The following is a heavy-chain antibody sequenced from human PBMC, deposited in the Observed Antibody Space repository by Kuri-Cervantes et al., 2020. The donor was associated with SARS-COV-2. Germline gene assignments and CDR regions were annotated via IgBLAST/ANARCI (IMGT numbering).Heavy chain of an antibody. Sequence: LTCAASGFSFSSYAMSWVRQAPGKGLEWVSAISGSGDNTYYADSVRGRFTISRDNSQNTVYLQMNSLRGEDTALYYCAQDVSQLGRACRYWGQGTLVTVSS. CDR2: ISGSGDNT. CDR3: AQDVSQLGRACRY. CDR1: GFSFSSYA. J-gene: IGHJ4*02. D-gene: IGHD6-6*01. V-gene: IGHV3-23*01.